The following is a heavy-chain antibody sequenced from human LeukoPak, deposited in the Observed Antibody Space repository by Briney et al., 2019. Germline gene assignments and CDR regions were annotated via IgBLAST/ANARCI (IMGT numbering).Heavy chain of an antibody. CDR3: AREPPYTGHCDITTCDVSRFDL. V-gene: IGHV1-2*02. D-gene: IGHD2-2*01. Sequence: GASVKVSCKASGYTFTSYGISWVRQAPGQGLEWMGWINPKNGGTNPAEKFQGRVTMTRDTSLSTAFMELTGLASDDTAVYFCAREPPYTGHCDITTCDVSRFDLWGQGTLVTVSS. CDR1: GYTFTSYG. CDR2: INPKNGGT. J-gene: IGHJ4*02.